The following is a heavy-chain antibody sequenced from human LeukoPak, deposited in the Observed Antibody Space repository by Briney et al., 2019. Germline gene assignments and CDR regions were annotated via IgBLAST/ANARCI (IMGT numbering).Heavy chain of an antibody. CDR3: ARGPTQYYYDSGVQH. V-gene: IGHV4-39*01. CDR1: GGSISSTRHY. D-gene: IGHD3-22*01. J-gene: IGHJ1*01. Sequence: SETLSLTCNVSGGSISSTRHYWGWIRQPPGKGLEWIGSIYYSGATYHNPSLKSRVTISVETSKNQFSLKVRSVTAADTAVYYCARGPTQYYYDSGVQHWGQGTLVTVSS. CDR2: IYYSGAT.